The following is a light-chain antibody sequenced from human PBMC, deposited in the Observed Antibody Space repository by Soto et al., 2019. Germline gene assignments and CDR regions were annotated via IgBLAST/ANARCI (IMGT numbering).Light chain of an antibody. CDR1: QSVSSN. CDR2: GAS. J-gene: IGKJ1*01. Sequence: EIVLTQSPATLSLSPGERATLSCRASQSVSSNLAWYQQIPGQAPRLLIYGASTRATGIPARFSGSGSGTEFTLTISRREPEDFAVYYCQQYGSSGTFGQGTKVDIK. V-gene: IGKV3-20*01. CDR3: QQYGSSGT.